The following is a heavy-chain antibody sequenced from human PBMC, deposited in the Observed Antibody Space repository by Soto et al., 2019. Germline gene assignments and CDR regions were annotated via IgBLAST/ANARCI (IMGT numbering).Heavy chain of an antibody. CDR2: ISSSSSYI. J-gene: IGHJ4*02. D-gene: IGHD3-3*01. V-gene: IGHV3-21*01. CDR3: ARSPDYDFWSGYYTLRREFDY. CDR1: GFTFSSYS. Sequence: GGSLRLSCAASGFTFSSYSMNWVRQAPGKGLEWVSSISSSSSYIYYADSVKGRFTISRDNAKNSLYLQMNSLRAEDTAVYYCARSPDYDFWSGYYTLRREFDYWGQGTLVTVSS.